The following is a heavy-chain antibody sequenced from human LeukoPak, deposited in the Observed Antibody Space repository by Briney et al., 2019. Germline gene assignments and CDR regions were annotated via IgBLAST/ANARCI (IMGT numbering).Heavy chain of an antibody. CDR2: ISWNSGSI. V-gene: IGHV3-9*01. CDR3: AKDHGSSDWYYFDY. Sequence: GGSLRLSCAASGFTFDDYAMHWVRQAPGKGLEWVSGISWNSGSIGYADSVKGRFTISRDNAKNSLYLQMNSLRAEDTAVYYCAKDHGSSDWYYFDYWGQGTLVTVSS. CDR1: GFTFDDYA. J-gene: IGHJ4*02. D-gene: IGHD6-13*01.